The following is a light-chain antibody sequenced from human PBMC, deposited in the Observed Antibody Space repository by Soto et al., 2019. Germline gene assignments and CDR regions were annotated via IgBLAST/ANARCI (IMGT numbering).Light chain of an antibody. Sequence: QPVLTQSPSASASLGASVKITCTLSSGHSNYAIAWHQQQPEKGPRYLMKINSDGSHSKGDGIPDRFSGSSSGAERFLTISSLQSEDEADYYCQTWATGYAVFGGGTKLTVL. CDR2: INSDGSH. J-gene: IGLJ2*01. CDR3: QTWATGYAV. CDR1: SGHSNYA. V-gene: IGLV4-69*01.